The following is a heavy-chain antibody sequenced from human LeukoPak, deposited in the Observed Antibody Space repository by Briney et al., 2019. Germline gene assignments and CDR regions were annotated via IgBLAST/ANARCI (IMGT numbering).Heavy chain of an antibody. V-gene: IGHV4-59*01. D-gene: IGHD5-12*01. CDR3: ARSRAYDYHFDN. Sequence: SETLSLTCTVSGVSISSYYWSWIRQSPGKGLEWIGYIFYSGSTNYNPSLKSRVTISVDTSKNQFSLKLTSVTAVDTAVYYCARSRAYDYHFDNWGQGTLVTVSS. CDR2: IFYSGST. J-gene: IGHJ4*02. CDR1: GVSISSYY.